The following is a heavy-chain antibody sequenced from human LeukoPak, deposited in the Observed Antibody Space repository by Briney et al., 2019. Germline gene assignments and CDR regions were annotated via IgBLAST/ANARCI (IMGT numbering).Heavy chain of an antibody. CDR2: ISGYNGHT. D-gene: IGHD3-10*01. Sequence: GASVKVSCKASGYTFTGYYMHWVRQAPGQGLEWMGWISGYNGHTKYAQKVQGRVTMSTDTSTSTVYMELRSLRSDDTGVYYCARGQTNRLLWVGELVSNINPFDYWGQGTLVTVSS. V-gene: IGHV1-18*04. CDR3: ARGQTNRLLWVGELVSNINPFDY. CDR1: GYTFTGYY. J-gene: IGHJ4*02.